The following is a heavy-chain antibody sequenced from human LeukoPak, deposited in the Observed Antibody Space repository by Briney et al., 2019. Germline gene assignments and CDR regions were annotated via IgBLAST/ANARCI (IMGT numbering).Heavy chain of an antibody. CDR3: ARAPSEIGGYYPEYFRH. CDR2: IKSDGGT. J-gene: IGHJ1*01. CDR1: GFTFSTYW. D-gene: IGHD3-22*01. Sequence: GGSLRLSCAASGFTFSTYWMHWVRQAPGKGLVWVSRIKSDGGTNYADSVKGRFATSRDNAKKTVSLQMNSLRPEDTGVYYCARAPSEIGGYYPEYFRHWGQGTLVTVSS. V-gene: IGHV3-74*01.